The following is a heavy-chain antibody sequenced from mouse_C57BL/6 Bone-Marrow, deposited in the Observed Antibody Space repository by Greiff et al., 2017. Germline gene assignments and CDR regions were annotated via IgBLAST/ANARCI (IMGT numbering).Heavy chain of an antibody. Sequence: QVQLQQSGAELVKPGASVKMSCKASGYTFTSYWITWVKQRPGQGLEWIGDIYPGSGSTNYNEKFKSKATLTVDTASSTAYMQLSSLTSEDSAVYYFARLPITTAYAMDYWGQGTSVTVSS. D-gene: IGHD1-2*01. J-gene: IGHJ4*01. CDR3: ARLPITTAYAMDY. CDR1: GYTFTSYW. CDR2: IYPGSGST. V-gene: IGHV1-55*01.